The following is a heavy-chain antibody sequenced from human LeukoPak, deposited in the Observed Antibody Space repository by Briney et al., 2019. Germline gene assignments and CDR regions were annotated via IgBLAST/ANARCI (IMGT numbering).Heavy chain of an antibody. D-gene: IGHD5-18*01. V-gene: IGHV3-48*03. CDR3: VRDLSGIAGYTYGRGIDY. J-gene: IGHJ4*02. CDR1: GFTFSSYE. CDR2: ISDSGSTK. Sequence: GGSLRLSCAASGFTFSSYEMNWVRQAPGKGLEWVSYISDSGSTKYYADSVKGRFTISRDNAKNSVYLQMKSLRAEDTAVYYCVRDLSGIAGYTYGRGIDYWGQGTLVTVSS.